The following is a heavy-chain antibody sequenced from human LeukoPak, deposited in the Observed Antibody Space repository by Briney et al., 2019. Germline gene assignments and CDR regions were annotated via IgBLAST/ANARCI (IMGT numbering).Heavy chain of an antibody. CDR1: GISISSYA. D-gene: IGHD3-22*01. J-gene: IGHJ4*02. V-gene: IGHV3-30*03. CDR2: ISSDGSNK. Sequence: GESLRLSCAASGISISSYAMSWVRQAPGKGLEWVAVISSDGSNKYYADSVRGRFTISRDNSKDTLYLQMSSLRIEDAAVYYCRAATKYLDYYYDYWGQGTLVTVSS. CDR3: RAATKYLDYYYDY.